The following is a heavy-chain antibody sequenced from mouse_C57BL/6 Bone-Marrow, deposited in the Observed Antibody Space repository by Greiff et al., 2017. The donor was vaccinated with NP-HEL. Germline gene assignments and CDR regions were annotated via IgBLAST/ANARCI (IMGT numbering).Heavy chain of an antibody. J-gene: IGHJ4*01. CDR1: GYAFSSSW. CDR2: IYPGDGDT. D-gene: IGHD3-2*02. V-gene: IGHV1-82*01. CDR3: ARQLTRNHYAIDS. Sequence: QVQLQQSGPELVKPGASVKISCKASGYAFSSSWMNWVKQRPGKGLEWIGRIYPGDGDTNYNGKFKGKATLTADKSSSTAYMQLSSLTSEDSAVFFSARQLTRNHYAIDSWGQGTSLTLSS.